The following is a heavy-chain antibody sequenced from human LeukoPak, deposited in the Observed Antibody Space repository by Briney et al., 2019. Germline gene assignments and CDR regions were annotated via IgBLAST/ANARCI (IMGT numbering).Heavy chain of an antibody. Sequence: GGSLRLSCAASGFTFDDYAMHWVRQAPGKGLEWVSGISWNSGSIGYADSVKGRFTISRDNAKNSLYLQMNSLRAEDTALYYCAKAPGLLYGMDVWGQGTTVTVSS. D-gene: IGHD1-26*01. V-gene: IGHV3-9*01. CDR2: ISWNSGSI. CDR3: AKAPGLLYGMDV. CDR1: GFTFDDYA. J-gene: IGHJ6*02.